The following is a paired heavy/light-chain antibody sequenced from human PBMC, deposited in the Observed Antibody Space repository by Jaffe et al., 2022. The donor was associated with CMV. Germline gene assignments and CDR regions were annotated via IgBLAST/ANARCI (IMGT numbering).Light chain of an antibody. V-gene: IGKV3-20*01. J-gene: IGKJ5*01. CDR1: QSISSRN. Sequence: EIVLTQSPGTLSLSPGERATLSCRADQSISSRNLAWYQQKPGQAPRLLIYGASSRATGVPDRFSGSGSGTDFTLTISRLEPEDFVVYYCQQYSTSVSFGQGTRLEIK. CDR3: QQYSTSVS. CDR2: GAS.
Heavy chain of an antibody. CDR3: ARHVALRKVDWSGGKTQLYYFDY. J-gene: IGHJ4*02. V-gene: IGHV4-39*01. Sequence: QLHLQESGPGLVKPWETLSLTCTVSGDSISSRSYHWGWIRQAPGKGLEWIGSLHYSGTTYYNASLKSRVSISVDPSRDQFSLRLSSVTAADTAVYYCARHVALRKVDWSGGKTQLYYFDYWGQGTLVTVSS. CDR2: LHYSGTT. CDR1: GDSISSRSYH. D-gene: IGHD3-9*01.